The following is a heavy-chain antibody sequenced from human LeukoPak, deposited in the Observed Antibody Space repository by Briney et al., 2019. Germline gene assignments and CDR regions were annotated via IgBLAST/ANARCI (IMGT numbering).Heavy chain of an antibody. J-gene: IGHJ4*02. Sequence: SVKVSCKASGGTFSSYAISWVRQAPGQGLEWMGGIIPIFGTANYAQKFQGRVTITADESTSTAYMELSSLRSEDTAVYYCEARPVDTAMVYYFDYWGQGTLVTVSS. V-gene: IGHV1-69*13. CDR1: GGTFSSYA. D-gene: IGHD5-18*01. CDR3: EARPVDTAMVYYFDY. CDR2: IIPIFGTA.